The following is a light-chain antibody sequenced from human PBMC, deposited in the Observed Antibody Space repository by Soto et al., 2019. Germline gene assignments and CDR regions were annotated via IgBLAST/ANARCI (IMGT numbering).Light chain of an antibody. CDR3: QQSYSTPRT. CDR2: AAS. V-gene: IGKV1-39*01. CDR1: QSISNY. Sequence: DIQMTQSPSSLSASVGDRVTITCRASQSISNYLNWYQQKPGKAPKLLMYAASSLQSGVPSRFSGSGSGTDFNLTISSLQPEDFATYYCQQSYSTPRTFGQGTTVEIK. J-gene: IGKJ1*01.